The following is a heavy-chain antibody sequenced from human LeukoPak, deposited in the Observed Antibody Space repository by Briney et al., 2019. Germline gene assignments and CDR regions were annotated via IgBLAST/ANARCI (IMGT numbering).Heavy chain of an antibody. CDR1: RITFRDYL. Sequence: GFLGLSCAASRITFRDYLMRRIRPASGKGLEWGSIITSSGSSIYYADSVKGRFTISRDNAKNSLYLQMNSLRAEDTAVYYCATSSGYYANYFDYWGQGTLVTVSS. V-gene: IGHV3-11*04. J-gene: IGHJ4*02. D-gene: IGHD3-22*01. CDR2: ITSSGSSI. CDR3: ATSSGYYANYFDY.